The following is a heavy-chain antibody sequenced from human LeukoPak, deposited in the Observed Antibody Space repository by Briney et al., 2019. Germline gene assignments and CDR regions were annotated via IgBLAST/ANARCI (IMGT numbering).Heavy chain of an antibody. CDR1: GFTFSSYS. Sequence: GGSLRLSCAASGFTFSSYSMNWVRQAPGKGLEWVSYISSSSTIYYADSVKGRFTISRDNAKNSLYLQMNSLRAEDTAVYYCATLDGYNSNFDYWGQGTLVTVSS. CDR3: ATLDGYNSNFDY. CDR2: ISSSSTI. V-gene: IGHV3-48*01. D-gene: IGHD5-24*01. J-gene: IGHJ4*02.